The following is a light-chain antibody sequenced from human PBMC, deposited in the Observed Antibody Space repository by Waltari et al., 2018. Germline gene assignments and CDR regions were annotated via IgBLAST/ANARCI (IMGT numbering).Light chain of an antibody. V-gene: IGKV1-5*03. Sequence: DIQMTQSPSTLSATVGDRGTITCRASQSSSTWLAWYQHKPGKAPKLLIYKASTFESGVPSRFSGSGSGTECTLTISGMHPDDFATYFCQQYTSTFGQGTKLEIK. CDR2: KAS. CDR3: QQYTST. CDR1: QSSSTW. J-gene: IGKJ2*02.